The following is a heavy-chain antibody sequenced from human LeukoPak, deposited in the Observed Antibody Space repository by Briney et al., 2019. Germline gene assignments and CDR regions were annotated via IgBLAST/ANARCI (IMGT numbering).Heavy chain of an antibody. V-gene: IGHV3-23*01. Sequence: PGGSLRLSCAASGFTFNNYGMHWVRQAPGKGLEWVSAISGSGGSTYYADSVKGRFTISRDNSKNTLYLQMNSLRVEDTAVYYCAKRYDTLTSYYSHCDYWGQGTLVTVSS. D-gene: IGHD3-9*01. CDR3: AKRYDTLTSYYSHCDY. CDR1: GFTFNNYG. J-gene: IGHJ4*02. CDR2: ISGSGGST.